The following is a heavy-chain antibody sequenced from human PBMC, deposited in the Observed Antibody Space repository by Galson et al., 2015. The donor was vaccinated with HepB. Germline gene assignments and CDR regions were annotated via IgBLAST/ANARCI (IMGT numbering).Heavy chain of an antibody. D-gene: IGHD3-22*01. CDR1: GFTFSNYA. CDR3: AKAQIMNRYYAPFDY. Sequence: SLRLSCADSGFTFSNYAMSWVRQAPGKGLEWVSGISVSGGSTYYADSVKGRFTISRDKSRNTLYLQMNSLRAEDTAVYYCAKAQIMNRYYAPFDYWGQGTLVTVSS. V-gene: IGHV3-23*01. J-gene: IGHJ4*02. CDR2: ISVSGGST.